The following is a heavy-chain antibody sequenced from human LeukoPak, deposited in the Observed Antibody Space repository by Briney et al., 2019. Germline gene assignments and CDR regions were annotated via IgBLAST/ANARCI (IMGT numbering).Heavy chain of an antibody. CDR1: GGSFSGYY. V-gene: IGHV4-34*01. Sequence: SSETLSLTCAVYGGSFSGYYWSWIRQPPGKGLEWIGEINHSGSTNYNPSLKSRATILVDTSKNQFSLKLSSVTSADTAVYYCARDRPGAYCSSTSCYKADAFDIWGQGTMVTVSS. D-gene: IGHD2-2*02. J-gene: IGHJ3*02. CDR3: ARDRPGAYCSSTSCYKADAFDI. CDR2: INHSGST.